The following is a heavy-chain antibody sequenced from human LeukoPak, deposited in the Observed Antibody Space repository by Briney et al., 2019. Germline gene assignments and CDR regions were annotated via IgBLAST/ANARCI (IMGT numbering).Heavy chain of an antibody. CDR2: IRGDGRAT. D-gene: IGHD3-10*01. CDR3: TKDSRVRGAGNGMDA. J-gene: IGHJ6*02. CDR1: GFIFTDYW. Sequence: GGSLRLSCAASGFIFTDYWMHWVRQAPGKELVWVVRIRGDGRATTYADSVKGRFTISRDNAKNSLFLQMNSLRVEDTALYYCTKDSRVRGAGNGMDAWGQGTTVTVSS. V-gene: IGHV3-74*03.